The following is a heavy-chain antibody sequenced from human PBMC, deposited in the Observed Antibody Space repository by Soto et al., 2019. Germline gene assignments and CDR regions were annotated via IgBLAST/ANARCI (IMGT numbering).Heavy chain of an antibody. V-gene: IGHV4-34*01. CDR3: ARARYDFWSGHNWFDP. D-gene: IGHD3-3*01. CDR2: INHSGST. J-gene: IGHJ5*02. Sequence: PSETLSLTCAVYGGSFSGYYWSWIRQPPGKGLEWIGEINHSGSTNYNPSLESRVTISVDTSKNQFSLKLSSVTAADTAVYYCARARYDFWSGHNWFDPWGQGTLVTVSS. CDR1: GGSFSGYY.